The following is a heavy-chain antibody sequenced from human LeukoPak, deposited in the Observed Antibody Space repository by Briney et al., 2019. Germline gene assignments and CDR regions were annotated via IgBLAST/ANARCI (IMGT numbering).Heavy chain of an antibody. CDR2: INPNSGGT. Sequence: ASVKVSCKASGYTFTGYYMHWVRQAPGQGLEVMGCINPNSGGTNYAQKFQGRVTMTRDTSISTAYMELSRLRSDDTAVYYCARVIGYCSITSCSPFDYWGQGTLVTVSS. CDR3: ARVIGYCSITSCSPFDY. J-gene: IGHJ4*02. V-gene: IGHV1-2*02. CDR1: GYTFTGYY. D-gene: IGHD2-2*01.